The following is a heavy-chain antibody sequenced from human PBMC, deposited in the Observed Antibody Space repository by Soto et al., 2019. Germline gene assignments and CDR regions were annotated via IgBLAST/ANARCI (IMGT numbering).Heavy chain of an antibody. J-gene: IGHJ4*02. CDR1: GGSVTSGSYY. CDR2: ICYSGTT. CDR3: TRIATPNDFYTTGQYYYDF. Sequence: QVQLQESGPGLVKPSETLSLTCTVSGGSVTSGSYYWIWIRPPPGMGREWLGYICYSGTTNYTPSIKSRVAIDLDKTKNQLSLKMTTVTAAATAVYYCTRIATPNDFYTTGQYYYDFWGQGTLVTVSS. D-gene: IGHD3-3*01. V-gene: IGHV4-61*01.